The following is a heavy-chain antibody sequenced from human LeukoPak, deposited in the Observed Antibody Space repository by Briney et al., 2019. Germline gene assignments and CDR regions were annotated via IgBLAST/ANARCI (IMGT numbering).Heavy chain of an antibody. Sequence: PGGSLRLSCAASGFTVSSNYMSWVRQAPGKGLEWVSVIYSGGSTYYADSVKGRFTISRDNSKNTLYLQMNSLRAEDTALYYCAKGSSWYYFDYWGQGTLVTVSS. CDR3: AKGSSWYYFDY. J-gene: IGHJ4*02. CDR2: IYSGGST. V-gene: IGHV3-53*05. D-gene: IGHD6-13*01. CDR1: GFTVSSNY.